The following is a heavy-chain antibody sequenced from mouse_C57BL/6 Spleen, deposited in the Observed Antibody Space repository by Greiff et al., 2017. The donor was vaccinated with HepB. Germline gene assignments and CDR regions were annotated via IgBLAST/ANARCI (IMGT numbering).Heavy chain of an antibody. J-gene: IGHJ4*01. CDR3: ASTVVATYYAMDY. V-gene: IGHV5-17*01. D-gene: IGHD1-1*01. CDR1: GFTFSDYG. CDR2: ISSGSSTI. Sequence: EVKLVESGGGLVKPGGSLKLSCAASGFTFSDYGMHWVRQAPEKGLEWVAYISSGSSTIYYADTVKGRFTISRDNAKNTLFLQMTSLRSEDTAMYYCASTVVATYYAMDYWGQGTSVTVSS.